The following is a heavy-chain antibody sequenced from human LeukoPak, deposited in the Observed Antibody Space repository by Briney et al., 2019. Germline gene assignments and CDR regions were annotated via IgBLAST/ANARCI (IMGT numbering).Heavy chain of an antibody. V-gene: IGHV4-4*07. D-gene: IGHD3-22*01. CDR2: IYTSGST. J-gene: IGHJ4*02. CDR3: ARAGPYYYDSSGYYSS. Sequence: SETLSLTCTVSGGSISSYYWSWIRQPAGKGLEWIGRIYTSGSTNYNPSLKSRVTMSVDTSKNQFSLKLSSVTAADTAVYYCARAGPYYYDSSGYYSSWGQGTLVTVSS. CDR1: GGSISSYY.